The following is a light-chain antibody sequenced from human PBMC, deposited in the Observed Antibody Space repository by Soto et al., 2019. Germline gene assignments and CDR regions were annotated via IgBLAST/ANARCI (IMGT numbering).Light chain of an antibody. CDR3: QQYTAWLPWT. Sequence: TVVELTRVALSLARGENTSRCCRASQHIRTDLAWYQQRPGQAPRLLIYGASARATGIPARFSGSGSGTEYTLTICSLQSEDFAVYYCQQYTAWLPWTFGQGTKVDIK. J-gene: IGKJ1*01. CDR2: GAS. V-gene: IGKV3-15*01. CDR1: QHIRTD.